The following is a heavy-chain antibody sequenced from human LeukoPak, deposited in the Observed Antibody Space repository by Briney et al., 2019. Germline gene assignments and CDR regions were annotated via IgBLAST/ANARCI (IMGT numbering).Heavy chain of an antibody. J-gene: IGHJ4*02. V-gene: IGHV1-18*01. CDR1: GYTFTSYG. CDR2: ISAYNGNT. Sequence: ASVKVSCKASGYTFTSYGISWVRQAPGQGLEWMGWISAYNGNTNYAQKFQGRVTITADESTSTAYMELSSLRSEDTAVYYCASLNYYDSSGTLFDYWGQGTLVTVSS. D-gene: IGHD3-22*01. CDR3: ASLNYYDSSGTLFDY.